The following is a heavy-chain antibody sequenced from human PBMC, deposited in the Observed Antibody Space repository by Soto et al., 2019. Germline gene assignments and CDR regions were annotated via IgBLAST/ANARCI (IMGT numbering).Heavy chain of an antibody. CDR1: GFTFSGSA. J-gene: IGHJ4*02. CDR2: IRSKANSYAT. D-gene: IGHD2-2*01. Sequence: PGGSLRLSCAASGFTFSGSAMHWVRQASGKGLEWVGRIRSKANSYATAYAASVKGRFTISRDDSKNTAYLQMNSLKSEDTAVYYCTSRYCSSTSCPGWGQGTLVTVSS. CDR3: TSRYCSSTSCPG. V-gene: IGHV3-73*01.